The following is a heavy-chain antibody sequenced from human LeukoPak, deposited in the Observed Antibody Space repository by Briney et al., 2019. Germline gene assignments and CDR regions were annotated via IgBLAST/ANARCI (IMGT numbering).Heavy chain of an antibody. V-gene: IGHV4-59*08. CDR3: ARYFSRSLDY. Sequence: SETLSLTCTVSGGSMSGYYWSWIRQPPGKGLEWIGYIYYVGSTNYNPSLNSRVTISLDTSKNQFSLKLNSVTAADTAVYYCARYFSRSLDYWGQGALVTVSS. D-gene: IGHD2/OR15-2a*01. J-gene: IGHJ4*02. CDR1: GGSMSGYY. CDR2: IYYVGST.